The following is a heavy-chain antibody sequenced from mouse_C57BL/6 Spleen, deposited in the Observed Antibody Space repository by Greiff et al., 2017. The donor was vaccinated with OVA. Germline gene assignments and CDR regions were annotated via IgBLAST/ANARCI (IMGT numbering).Heavy chain of an antibody. J-gene: IGHJ1*03. V-gene: IGHV1-69*01. CDR3: AKGATEYFDV. CDR2: IDPSDSYT. Sequence: QVQLKQPGAELVMPGASVKLSCKASGYTFTSYWMHWVKQRPGQGLEWIGEIDPSDSYTNYNQKFKGKSTLTVDKSSSTAYMQLSSLTSEDSAVYYCAKGATEYFDVWGTGTTVTVSS. CDR1: GYTFTSYW.